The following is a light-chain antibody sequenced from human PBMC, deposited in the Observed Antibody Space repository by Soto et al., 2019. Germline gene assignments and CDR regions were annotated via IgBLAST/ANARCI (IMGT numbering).Light chain of an antibody. CDR3: SSYTSASSLLYL. CDR2: GVT. J-gene: IGLJ1*01. CDR1: SSDIGGYNY. V-gene: IGLV2-14*01. Sequence: QSALTQPASVSGSPGQSVTISCTGTSSDIGGYNYVSWYQQHPGIAPNLLIYGVTNRPSGVSTRFSCSKSGNTAALTISALQAEDDADYHCSSYTSASSLLYLFGTGTKLTVL.